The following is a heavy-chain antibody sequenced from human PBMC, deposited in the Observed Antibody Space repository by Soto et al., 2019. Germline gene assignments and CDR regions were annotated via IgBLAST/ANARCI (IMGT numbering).Heavy chain of an antibody. V-gene: IGHV3-7*04. CDR2: MKQDGREK. J-gene: IGHJ3*02. D-gene: IGHD3-9*01. Sequence: EVQLVESGGGLVQPGGSLRLSCAGSGFTFSSYWMSWVRQAPGKGLEWVANMKQDGREKDYVDSVKGRFTISRDNAKNSLYLQMNSLRAEDTAVYYCARETTIFGAFDIWGQGTMVTVSS. CDR3: ARETTIFGAFDI. CDR1: GFTFSSYW.